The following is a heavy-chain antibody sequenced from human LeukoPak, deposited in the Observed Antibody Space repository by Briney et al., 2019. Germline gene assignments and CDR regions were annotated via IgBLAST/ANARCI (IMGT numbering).Heavy chain of an antibody. Sequence: GASVKASCKASGYTFTSYDINWVRQATGRGFEWMGWMNPNSGNTGYAQKFQGRVTMTRNTSISTAYMELSSLRSEDTAVYYCARGRWSSGYYIGAAFDIWGQGTMVTVSS. CDR1: GYTFTSYD. D-gene: IGHD3-22*01. V-gene: IGHV1-8*01. CDR3: ARGRWSSGYYIGAAFDI. CDR2: MNPNSGNT. J-gene: IGHJ3*02.